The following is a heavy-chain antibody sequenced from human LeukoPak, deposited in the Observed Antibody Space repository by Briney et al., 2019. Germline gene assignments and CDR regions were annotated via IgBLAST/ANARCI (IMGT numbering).Heavy chain of an antibody. Sequence: ASVKVSCKASGYTFISYGITWVRQAPGQGLEWLGWISAYNGNIDYAQKLQGRVTLTTDTSTSTAYMEVRSLRSDDTAVYYCASMSGYYPSYYFDYWGQGALVTVSS. CDR1: GYTFISYG. CDR3: ASMSGYYPSYYFDY. D-gene: IGHD3-3*01. J-gene: IGHJ4*02. V-gene: IGHV1-18*01. CDR2: ISAYNGNI.